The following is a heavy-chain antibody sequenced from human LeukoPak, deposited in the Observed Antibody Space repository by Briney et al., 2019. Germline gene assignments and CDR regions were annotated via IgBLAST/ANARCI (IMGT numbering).Heavy chain of an antibody. CDR1: GGSISHYY. J-gene: IGHJ4*02. Sequence: PSETLSLTCNLSGGSISHYYWSWIRQPPGKGLEWIGYIYYSGNNNYNPSLKSRVTMSVDTSKNQFSLKLSSVTAADTAVYYCARRVVATISFDYWGQGILVTVSS. CDR3: ARRVVATISFDY. V-gene: IGHV4-59*08. CDR2: IYYSGNN. D-gene: IGHD5-12*01.